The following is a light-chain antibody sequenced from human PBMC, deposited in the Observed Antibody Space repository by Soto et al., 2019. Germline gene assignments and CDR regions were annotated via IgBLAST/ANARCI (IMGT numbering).Light chain of an antibody. CDR2: AAS. CDR3: QQSYSTPYIT. V-gene: IGKV1-39*01. CDR1: QSISSY. Sequence: IQMTQSPSSLSASVGDRVTITCRASQSISSYLNWYQQKPGKAPKLLIYAASSLQSGVPSRFSGSGSGTDFTLTISSLQPEDFATYYCQQSYSTPYITFGQGTRLEI. J-gene: IGKJ5*01.